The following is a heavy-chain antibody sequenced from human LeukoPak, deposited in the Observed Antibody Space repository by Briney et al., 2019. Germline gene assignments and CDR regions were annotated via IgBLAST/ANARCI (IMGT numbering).Heavy chain of an antibody. J-gene: IGHJ6*03. CDR1: GRSINSGSHY. V-gene: IGHV4-61*02. CDR3: ARDPRYSSRFHNYYMVV. Sequence: SEPLSLTCTVSGRSINSGSHYWSWTRQPAGKGLEWIGRIYTTGTTHYNPSLKSRVTISVDASKNQFSLKLSSLTAAGTAVYYCARDPRYSSRFHNYYMVVWGKRTTVTVSS. D-gene: IGHD6-13*01. CDR2: IYTTGTT.